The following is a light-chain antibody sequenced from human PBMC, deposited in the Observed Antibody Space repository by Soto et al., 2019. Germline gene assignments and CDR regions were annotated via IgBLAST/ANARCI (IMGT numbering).Light chain of an antibody. Sequence: EIVLTQSPATLSLSPGERATLSCRASQSVSSYLAWYQQKPGQAPRLLIYDASNRATGIPARSSGSGSGTDFTLTISSLEPEDFAVYYCQQRSNWLYTFGQGTKVDIK. CDR1: QSVSSY. CDR3: QQRSNWLYT. J-gene: IGKJ2*01. V-gene: IGKV3-11*01. CDR2: DAS.